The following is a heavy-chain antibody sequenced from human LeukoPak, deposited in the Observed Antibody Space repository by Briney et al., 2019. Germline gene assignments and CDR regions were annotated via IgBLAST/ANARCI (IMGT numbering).Heavy chain of an antibody. CDR3: ARASDYYGSGSYYMFDY. D-gene: IGHD3-10*01. CDR1: GGSISSGDYY. CDR2: IYYSGST. V-gene: IGHV4-30-4*01. Sequence: SETLSLTCTVSGGSISSGDYYWSWLRQPPGKGLEWIGYIYYSGSTYYNPSLKSRVTISVDTSKNQFSLKLSSVTAADTAVYYCARASDYYGSGSYYMFDYWGQGTLVTVSS. J-gene: IGHJ4*02.